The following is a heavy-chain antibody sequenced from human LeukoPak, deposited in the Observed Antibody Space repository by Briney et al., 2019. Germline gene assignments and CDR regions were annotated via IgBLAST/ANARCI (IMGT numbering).Heavy chain of an antibody. V-gene: IGHV3-21*01. CDR2: ISSSSSYI. Sequence: GGSLRLSCAASGFTFSSYSMNWVRQAPGKGLEWVSSISSSSSYIYYADSVKGRFTISRDNAKNSLYLQMNSLRAEDTAVYYCARATVAAAADYYYGMDVWGQGTTLTVSS. J-gene: IGHJ6*02. D-gene: IGHD6-13*01. CDR1: GFTFSSYS. CDR3: ARATVAAAADYYYGMDV.